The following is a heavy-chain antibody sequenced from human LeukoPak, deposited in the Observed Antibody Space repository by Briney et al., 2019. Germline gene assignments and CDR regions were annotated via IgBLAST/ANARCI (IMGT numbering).Heavy chain of an antibody. CDR3: AKGRRDGHNFDFDY. V-gene: IGHV3-23*01. CDR2: ISGSGGST. J-gene: IGHJ4*02. D-gene: IGHD5-24*01. CDR1: GFTFSSYA. Sequence: PGGSLRLSCAASGFTFSSYAMSWVRQAPGTGLEWVSAISGSGGSTYYADSVKGRFTISRDSSKNTLYLQMNSLRAEDTAAYYCAKGRRDGHNFDFDYWGQGTLVTVSS.